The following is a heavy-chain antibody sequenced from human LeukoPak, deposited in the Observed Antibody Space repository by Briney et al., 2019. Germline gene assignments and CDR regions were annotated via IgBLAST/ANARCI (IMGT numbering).Heavy chain of an antibody. J-gene: IGHJ4*02. Sequence: GGSLRLSCAASGFTFSSYSMNWVRQAPGKGLEWVSYISSSSSTIYYADSVKGRFTISRDNAKNSLYLQMNSLRAEDTAVYYCARGSGSGSYLSFDYWGQGTLVTVSS. CDR1: GFTFSSYS. V-gene: IGHV3-48*01. D-gene: IGHD3-10*01. CDR3: ARGSGSGSYLSFDY. CDR2: ISSSSSTI.